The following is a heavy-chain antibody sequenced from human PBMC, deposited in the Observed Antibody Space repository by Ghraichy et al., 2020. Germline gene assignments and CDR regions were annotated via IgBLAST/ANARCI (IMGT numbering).Heavy chain of an antibody. CDR1: GGSLSGYF. Sequence: SETLSLTCSVSGGSLSGYFWTWLRQPPGKRLEWMGYIYSSGNTNYNPSLKSRVTISLDMSKNQVSLSLTSVTAADTAVYYCARAPGRGYVSSHGGLDYWGQGTLVTVSS. V-gene: IGHV4-59*01. J-gene: IGHJ4*02. CDR3: ARAPGRGYVSSHGGLDY. D-gene: IGHD6-13*01. CDR2: IYSSGNT.